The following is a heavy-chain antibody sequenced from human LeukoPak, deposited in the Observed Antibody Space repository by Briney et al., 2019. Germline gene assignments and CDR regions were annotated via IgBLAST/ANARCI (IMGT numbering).Heavy chain of an antibody. CDR2: ISGSGDIT. V-gene: IGHV3-23*01. CDR1: GFTFSSYT. J-gene: IGHJ4*02. D-gene: IGHD4/OR15-4a*01. CDR3: AKRAGYYFDY. Sequence: PGGSLRLSCAASGFTFSSYTMSWVRQDPGKGLEWVSVISGSGDITYYADSVKGRFTISRDNSKNTLYLQMNSLRAEDTAVYYCAKRAGYYFDYWGQGTLVTVSS.